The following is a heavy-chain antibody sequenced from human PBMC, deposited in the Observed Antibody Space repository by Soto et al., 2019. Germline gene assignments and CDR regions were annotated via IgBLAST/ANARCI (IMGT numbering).Heavy chain of an antibody. CDR2: IKEDGSEK. CDR3: ARDLGRTAAGYYYYDAMDV. V-gene: IGHV3-7*01. CDR1: GFTFGDFW. J-gene: IGHJ6*02. Sequence: QPGGSLRLSCAASGFTFGDFWMNWVRQAPGKGLEWVANIKEDGSEKYFLDSVKGRFTISRDNAKNSLYLQINSLRAEDTGVYYCARDLGRTAAGYYYYDAMDVWGQGTTVTVSS. D-gene: IGHD2-2*01.